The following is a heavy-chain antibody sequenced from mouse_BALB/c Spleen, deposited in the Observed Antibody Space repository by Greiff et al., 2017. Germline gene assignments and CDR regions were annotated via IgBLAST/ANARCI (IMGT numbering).Heavy chain of an antibody. CDR2: INPSNGGT. Sequence: QVQLQQSGAELVKPGASVKLSCKASGYTFTSYYMYWVKQRPGQGLEWIGEINPSNGGTNFNEKFKSKATLTVDKSSSTAYMQLSSLTSEDSAVYYCTRYLTGEYAMDYWGQGTSVTVSS. CDR1: GYTFTSYY. D-gene: IGHD4-1*01. CDR3: TRYLTGEYAMDY. J-gene: IGHJ4*01. V-gene: IGHV1S81*02.